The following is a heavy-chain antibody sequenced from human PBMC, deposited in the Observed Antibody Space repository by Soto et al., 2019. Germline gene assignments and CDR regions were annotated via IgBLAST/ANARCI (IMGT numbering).Heavy chain of an antibody. V-gene: IGHV4-31*03. J-gene: IGHJ5*02. CDR2: IYYSGST. CDR1: GGSISSGGYY. D-gene: IGHD6-13*01. Sequence: SETLSLTCTVSGGSISSGGYYWSWIRQHPEKGLEWIGYIYYSGSTYYNPSLKSRVTISVDTSKNQFSLKLSSVTAADTAVYYCARVRRLAAAARPNWFEPWGQGTLVTVSS. CDR3: ARVRRLAAAARPNWFEP.